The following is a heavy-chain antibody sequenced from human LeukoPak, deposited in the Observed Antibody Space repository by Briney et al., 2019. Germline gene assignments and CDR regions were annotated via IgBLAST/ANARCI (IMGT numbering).Heavy chain of an antibody. CDR3: ARDKPDRAAGHEDY. J-gene: IGHJ4*02. V-gene: IGHV1-18*04. D-gene: IGHD6-13*01. CDR1: GYTFTGYY. CDR2: ISSYNGNT. Sequence: GASVKVSCKASGYTFTGYYIHWVRQAPGQGLEWMGWISSYNGNTHYAQKLQGRVTMTTDTSTSTAYMELRSLRSDDTAVYYCARDKPDRAAGHEDYWGQGTLVTVSS.